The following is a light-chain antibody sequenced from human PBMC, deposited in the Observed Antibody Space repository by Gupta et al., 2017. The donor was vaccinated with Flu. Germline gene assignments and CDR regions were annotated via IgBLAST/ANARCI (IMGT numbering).Light chain of an antibody. CDR1: ISNVQNNA. CDR3: ATWDDSLDSVV. CDR2: YDN. V-gene: IGLV1-36*01. J-gene: IGLJ2*01. Sequence: QSVLTQPPSVSEAPRQRVTISCSGGISNVQNNAVNWYLQFPGKPPRLLIYYDNERPSGVSDRFSGSRSGTSASLAISALQTDDEAEYYCATWDDSLDSVVFGGGTKLTVL.